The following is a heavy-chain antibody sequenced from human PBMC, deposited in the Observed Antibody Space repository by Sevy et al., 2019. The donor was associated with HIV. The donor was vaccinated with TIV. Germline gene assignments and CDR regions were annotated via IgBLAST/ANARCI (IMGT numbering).Heavy chain of an antibody. CDR2: ISAYNGNT. CDR1: GYTFTSYG. V-gene: IGHV1-18*01. J-gene: IGHJ4*02. CDR3: ARDRGNIAVAGPIDY. D-gene: IGHD6-19*01. Sequence: ASVKVSCKASGYTFTSYGISWVRQAPGQGLEWMGWISAYNGNTNYAQTLQGRVTMTTDTSTSTAYMELRSLRSDDTAVYYCARDRGNIAVAGPIDYWGQGTLVTVSS.